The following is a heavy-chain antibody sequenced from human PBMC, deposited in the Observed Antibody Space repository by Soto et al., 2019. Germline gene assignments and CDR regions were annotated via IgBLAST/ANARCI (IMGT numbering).Heavy chain of an antibody. CDR1: GFTFSSYG. D-gene: IGHD6-19*01. CDR2: ISYDGSNK. V-gene: IGHV3-30*18. CDR3: AKDSSSGGWFDP. Sequence: QVQLVESGGGVVQPGRSLRLSCAASGFTFSSYGMHWVRQAPGKGLAWVAVISYDGSNKYYPDSVKGRFTISRDNSKNTLYLQMNGLRAEDTAVYCCAKDSSSGGWFDPWGQGTLVTVAS. J-gene: IGHJ5*02.